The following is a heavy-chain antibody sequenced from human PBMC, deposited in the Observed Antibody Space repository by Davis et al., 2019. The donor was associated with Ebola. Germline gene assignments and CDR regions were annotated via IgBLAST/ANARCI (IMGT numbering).Heavy chain of an antibody. CDR1: GFTFSNYA. CDR2: LGTSADT. CDR3: AKDTSNVWFDV. Sequence: GESLKISCAASGFTFSNYAMTWFRQAPGKGLEWVSTLGTSADTYYADSVKGRFTISRDNSKNTLHLQMNSLRVEDTAIYYCAKDTSNVWFDVWGQGTMVTVSS. J-gene: IGHJ3*01. V-gene: IGHV3-23*01. D-gene: IGHD6-19*01.